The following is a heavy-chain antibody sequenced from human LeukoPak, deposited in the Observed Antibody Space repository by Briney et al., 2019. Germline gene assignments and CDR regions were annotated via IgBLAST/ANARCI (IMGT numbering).Heavy chain of an antibody. D-gene: IGHD2-21*02. CDR2: INPNSGGT. Sequence: ASVKVSCKASGYTFTGYYMHWVRQAPGQGLEWMGWINPNSGGTNYAQKFQGRVTMTRDTSISTAYMELSRLRSDDTAVYYCAREGYCGGDCFDAFDIWAKGQWSPSLQ. J-gene: IGHJ3*02. CDR1: GYTFTGYY. V-gene: IGHV1-2*02. CDR3: AREGYCGGDCFDAFDI.